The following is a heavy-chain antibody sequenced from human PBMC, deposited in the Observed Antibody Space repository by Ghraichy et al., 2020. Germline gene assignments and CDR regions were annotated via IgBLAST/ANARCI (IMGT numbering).Heavy chain of an antibody. J-gene: IGHJ3*02. CDR2: ISGSGGST. CDR1: GFTFSSYA. Sequence: GGSLRLSCAASGFTFSSYAMSWVRQAPGKGLEWVSAISGSGGSTYYADSVKGRFTISRDNSKNTLYLQMNSLRAEDTAVYYCAKLRITMIVVVDDAFDIWGQGTMVTVSS. V-gene: IGHV3-23*01. D-gene: IGHD3-22*01. CDR3: AKLRITMIVVVDDAFDI.